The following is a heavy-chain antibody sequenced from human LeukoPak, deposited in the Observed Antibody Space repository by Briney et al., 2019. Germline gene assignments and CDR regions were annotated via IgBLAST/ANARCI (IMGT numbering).Heavy chain of an antibody. CDR2: INPNSGGT. V-gene: IGHV1-2*02. D-gene: IGHD2-15*01. J-gene: IGHJ4*02. CDR1: GYTFTGYY. CDR3: AVYCSGGSCLDY. Sequence: ASVKVSCKASGYTFTGYYMHWVRHAPGQGLGLMGWINPNSGGTNYAQKFQGRVTMTRDPSISTAYMELSRLRSDDPAVYYCAVYCSGGSCLDYWGQGTLVTVSS.